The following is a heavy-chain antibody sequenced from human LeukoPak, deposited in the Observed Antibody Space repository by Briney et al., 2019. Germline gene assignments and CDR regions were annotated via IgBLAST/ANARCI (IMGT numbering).Heavy chain of an antibody. CDR1: GGSFSGYY. CDR2: INHSGST. CDR3: ARGRPYGGYIY. V-gene: IGHV4-34*01. Sequence: SETLSLTCAVYGGSFSGYYWSWIRQPPGKGLEWIGEINHSGSTNYNPSLKSRVTISVDTSKYQFSLKLSSVTAADTAVYYCARGRPYGGYIYWGQGTLVTVSS. J-gene: IGHJ4*02. D-gene: IGHD5-12*01.